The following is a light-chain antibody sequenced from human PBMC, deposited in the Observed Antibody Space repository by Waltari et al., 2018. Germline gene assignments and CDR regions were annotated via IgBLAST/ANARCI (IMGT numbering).Light chain of an antibody. CDR1: QGVSSS. J-gene: IGKJ1*01. CDR2: GAS. CDR3: QQYNAWPRT. V-gene: IGKV3-15*01. Sequence: EIVMTQSPATLSVSPGERATLSCRASQGVSSSLAWYQEKPGQAPRLLIYGASTRATGIPGRISGSGSGPEFTLTISSLQSEDSAVYYCQQYNAWPRTFGQGTKLEVK.